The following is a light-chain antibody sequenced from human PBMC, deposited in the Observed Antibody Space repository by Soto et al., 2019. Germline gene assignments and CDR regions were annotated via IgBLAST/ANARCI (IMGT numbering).Light chain of an antibody. V-gene: IGKV2-30*02. CDR1: QSLVHNNGNTY. CDR3: MQSTHWPYT. J-gene: IGKJ2*01. CDR2: MVS. Sequence: DVLMTQSPLSLPVTLGQPASISCRSSQSLVHNNGNTYLNWFQQRQGQSPRRLIYMVSKRDSGVPDRVSGTGSGSDFTLKISRVESEYVGTYYCMQSTHWPYTFGQGTELQIQ.